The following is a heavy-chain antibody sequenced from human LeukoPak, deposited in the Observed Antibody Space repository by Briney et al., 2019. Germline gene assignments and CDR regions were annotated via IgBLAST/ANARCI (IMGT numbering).Heavy chain of an antibody. V-gene: IGHV3-23*01. Sequence: GRSLRLSCAASGFTFSTFAMIWVRQPPGKGLEWVSSIFPSGGEIHYADSVRGRFTISRDNSKSTLSLQMNSLRAEDTAVYYCTPGGYSYGYGGDFDYWGQGTLVTVSS. CDR3: TPGGYSYGYGGDFDY. J-gene: IGHJ4*02. CDR2: IFPSGGEI. CDR1: GFTFSTFA. D-gene: IGHD5-18*01.